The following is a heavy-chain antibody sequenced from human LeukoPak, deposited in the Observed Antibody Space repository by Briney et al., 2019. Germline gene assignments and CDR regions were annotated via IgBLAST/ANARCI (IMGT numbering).Heavy chain of an antibody. J-gene: IGHJ4*02. Sequence: PGGSLRLSCAASGFTFSSYAMHWVRQAPGKGLEWVAVISYDGSNKYYADSVKGRFTISRDNAKNSLYLQMNSLRAEDTAVYYCAREEPREELSPEFDYWGQGTLVTVSS. D-gene: IGHD1-14*01. CDR2: ISYDGSNK. V-gene: IGHV3-30-3*01. CDR3: AREEPREELSPEFDY. CDR1: GFTFSSYA.